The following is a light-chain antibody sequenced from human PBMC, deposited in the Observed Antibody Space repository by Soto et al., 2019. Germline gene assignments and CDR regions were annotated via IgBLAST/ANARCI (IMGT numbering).Light chain of an antibody. J-gene: IGKJ1*01. V-gene: IGKV1-16*01. CDR2: AAS. CDR3: QHYNSYSEA. CDR1: QNINNY. Sequence: DIQTTQRETSQFAAVGDRVTITCQASQNINNYLNWYQQKPGRAPKLLIYAASSLQSGVPSRFSGSGSGTDFTLTISSLQPDDFATYYCQHYNSYSEAFGQGTKVDIK.